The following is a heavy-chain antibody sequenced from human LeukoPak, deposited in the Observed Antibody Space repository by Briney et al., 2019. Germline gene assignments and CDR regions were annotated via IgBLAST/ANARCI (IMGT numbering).Heavy chain of an antibody. J-gene: IGHJ6*03. V-gene: IGHV3-23*01. CDR2: ISGSGGST. CDR1: GFTFSSYA. D-gene: IGHD2-2*01. Sequence: GGSLRLSCAASGFTFSSYAMSWVRQAPGKGLEWVSAISGSGGSTYYADSVKGRFTISRDNSKNTLYLQMNSLRAEDTAVYYCAKSGYCSSTSCYPGYMDVWGKGTTVTVSS. CDR3: AKSGYCSSTSCYPGYMDV.